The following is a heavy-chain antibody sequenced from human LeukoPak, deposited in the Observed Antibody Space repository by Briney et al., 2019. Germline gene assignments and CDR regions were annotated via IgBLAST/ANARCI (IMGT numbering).Heavy chain of an antibody. D-gene: IGHD4-17*01. CDR2: NGNT. J-gene: IGHJ3*02. CDR3: ARPADYGDAFDI. CDR1: GYTFTSHT. Sequence: ASVKVSCKASGYTFTSHTIAWVRQAPGQGLEWLGYNGNTNYAQKVQGRVTMTTDTSTGTAYMELRSLRSDDTAVYYCARPADYGDAFDIWGQGTMVTVSS. V-gene: IGHV1-18*01.